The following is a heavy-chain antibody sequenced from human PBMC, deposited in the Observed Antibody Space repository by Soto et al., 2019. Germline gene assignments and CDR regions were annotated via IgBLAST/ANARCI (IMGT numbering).Heavy chain of an antibody. CDR2: IFYTGST. CDR3: ARHGSRGAVAEDNWFDS. CDR1: GGSISSSSYY. V-gene: IGHV4-39*01. D-gene: IGHD6-19*01. J-gene: IGHJ5*01. Sequence: SETLSLTCTVSGGSISSSSYYWGWIRQPPGRGLEWIGSIFYTGSTYYSPSLKSRITISVDASKTQFSLRLRSVTAADTAVYYCARHGSRGAVAEDNWFDSWGQGTLVTVS.